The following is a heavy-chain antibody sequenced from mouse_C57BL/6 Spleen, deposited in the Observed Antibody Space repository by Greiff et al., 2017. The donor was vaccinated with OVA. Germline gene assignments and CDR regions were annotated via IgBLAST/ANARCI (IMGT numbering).Heavy chain of an antibody. D-gene: IGHD4-1*01. CDR1: GFTFPDYY. Sequence: EVQLVESGGGLVQPGGSLSLSCAASGFTFPDYYMSWVRQPPGKALGWLGFIRNKANVYTTEYSASVKGRFTISRDNSQSILYLQMNALRAEDSATYYCARSANWDDWYFDVWGTGTTVTVSS. CDR3: ARSANWDDWYFDV. J-gene: IGHJ1*03. V-gene: IGHV7-3*01. CDR2: IRNKANVYTT.